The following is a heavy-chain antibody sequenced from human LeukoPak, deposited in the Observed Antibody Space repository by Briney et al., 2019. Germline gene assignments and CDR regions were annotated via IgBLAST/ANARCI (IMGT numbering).Heavy chain of an antibody. J-gene: IGHJ4*02. D-gene: IGHD3-10*01. CDR1: GFTFSSYA. V-gene: IGHV3-23*01. CDR2: ISGSGGTT. Sequence: GGSLRLSCAASGFTFSSYAMSWVRQAPGKGLEWVSAISGSGGTTYYADSVRGRFTISRDNSKNTLYLQMNSLRAEDTAVYYCAKGMAWMGYGSGSSFDYWGQGTLVTVSS. CDR3: AKGMAWMGYGSGSSFDY.